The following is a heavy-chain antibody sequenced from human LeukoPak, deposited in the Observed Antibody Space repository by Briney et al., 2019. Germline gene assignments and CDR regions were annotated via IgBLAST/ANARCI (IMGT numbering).Heavy chain of an antibody. Sequence: GESLKISCQASGYSFTTYLINWVRQMPGKGLEWMGRIDPGDSQANYNPSFRSHVTISADKSINTAYLQWSSLKASDTAIYYCARGALDDWGRGTLVTVSS. CDR3: ARGALDD. D-gene: IGHD3-16*01. J-gene: IGHJ4*02. V-gene: IGHV5-10-1*01. CDR2: IDPGDSQA. CDR1: GYSFTTYL.